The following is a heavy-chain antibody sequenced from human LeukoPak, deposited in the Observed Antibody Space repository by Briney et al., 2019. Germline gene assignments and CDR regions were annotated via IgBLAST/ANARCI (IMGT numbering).Heavy chain of an antibody. J-gene: IGHJ4*02. D-gene: IGHD6-19*01. V-gene: IGHV1-24*01. CDR1: GYTLTELS. Sequence: GASVKVSCKVSGYTLTELSMHWVRQAPGKGLEWMGGFDPEDGETIYAQKFQGRVTMTEDTSTDTAYMQLSSLRSDDTAVYYCATDKKDSSDWYCGFDYWGQGTLVTVSS. CDR3: ATDKKDSSDWYCGFDY. CDR2: FDPEDGET.